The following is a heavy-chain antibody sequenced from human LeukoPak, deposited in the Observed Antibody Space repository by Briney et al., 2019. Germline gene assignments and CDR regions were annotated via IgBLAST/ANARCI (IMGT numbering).Heavy chain of an antibody. J-gene: IGHJ6*02. D-gene: IGHD4-17*01. CDR1: GGTFSSYA. CDR3: ARGYRAVTTYLGVYYYGMDV. Sequence: SVKVSCKASGGTFSSYAISWVRQAPGQGLEWMGRIIPILGIANYAQKFQGRVTITADKSTSTAYMELSSLRSEDTAVYYCARGYRAVTTYLGVYYYGMDVWGQGTPVTVSS. V-gene: IGHV1-69*04. CDR2: IIPILGIA.